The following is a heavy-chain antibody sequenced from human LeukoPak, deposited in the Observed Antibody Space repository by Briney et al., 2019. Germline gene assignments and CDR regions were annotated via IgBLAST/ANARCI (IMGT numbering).Heavy chain of an antibody. CDR3: ARGDVGDAFDI. V-gene: IGHV4-59*01. J-gene: IGHJ3*02. Sequence: SSETLSLTCTVSGGSISSYYWSWIRQPPGKGLEWIGYIYYSGSTNYNPSLKSRVTISVDTSKNQFSLKLSSVTAADTAVYYCARGDVGDAFDIWGQGTMVTVSS. CDR1: GGSISSYY. CDR2: IYYSGST.